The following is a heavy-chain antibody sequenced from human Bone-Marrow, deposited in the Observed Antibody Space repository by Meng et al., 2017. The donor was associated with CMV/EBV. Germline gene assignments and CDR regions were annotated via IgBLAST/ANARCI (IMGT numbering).Heavy chain of an antibody. Sequence: GSLRLSCTVSGGSISSSSYYWGWIRQPPGKGLEWIGSIYYSGSTYYNPSLKSRVTTSVDTSKNQFSLNLNSVTAADTAVYYCASAATVCSSTSCYDYWGQGTLVTVSS. CDR2: IYYSGST. CDR3: ASAATVCSSTSCYDY. V-gene: IGHV4-39*07. J-gene: IGHJ4*02. D-gene: IGHD2-2*01. CDR1: GGSISSSSYY.